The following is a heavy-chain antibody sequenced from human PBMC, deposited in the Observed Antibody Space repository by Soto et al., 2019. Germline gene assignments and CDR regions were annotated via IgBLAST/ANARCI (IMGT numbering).Heavy chain of an antibody. Sequence: GGSLRLSCAASGFTFSDHYMDWVRQAPGKGLEWVGRSRNKANSYTTEYAASVKGRFSISRDESKNSLHLQMNSLKIEDTAVYYCVRLRDGYKYDYWGRGTLVTISS. J-gene: IGHJ4*02. CDR3: VRLRDGYKYDY. CDR1: GFTFSDHY. D-gene: IGHD5-12*01. CDR2: SRNKANSYTT. V-gene: IGHV3-72*01.